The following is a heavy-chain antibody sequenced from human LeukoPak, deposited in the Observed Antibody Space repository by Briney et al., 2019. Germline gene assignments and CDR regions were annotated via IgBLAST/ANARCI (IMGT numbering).Heavy chain of an antibody. Sequence: PSQTLSLTCAISGDSVSSNSAAWNWIRQSPSRGLEWLGRTYYRSKWYNDYAVSVKSRITINPDTSKNQFSLQLNSVTPEDTAVYYCARTLDCSGGSCYASLGYYYYMDVWGKGTTVTVSS. CDR3: ARTLDCSGGSCYASLGYYYYMDV. D-gene: IGHD2-15*01. CDR2: TYYRSKWYN. J-gene: IGHJ6*03. CDR1: GDSVSSNSAA. V-gene: IGHV6-1*01.